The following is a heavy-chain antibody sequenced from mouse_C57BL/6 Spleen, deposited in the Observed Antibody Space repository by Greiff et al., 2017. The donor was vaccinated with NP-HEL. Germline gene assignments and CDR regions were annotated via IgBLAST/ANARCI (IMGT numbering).Heavy chain of an antibody. V-gene: IGHV5-9-1*02. CDR2: ISSGGDYI. J-gene: IGHJ2*01. CDR3: TRDTIVAYFDY. Sequence: EVMLVESGEGLVKPGGSLKLSCAASGFTFSSYAMSWVRQTPEKRLEWVAYISSGGDYIYYADTVKGRFTISRDNARNTLYLQMSSLKSEDTAMYYCTRDTIVAYFDYWGQGTTLTVSS. D-gene: IGHD2-5*01. CDR1: GFTFSSYA.